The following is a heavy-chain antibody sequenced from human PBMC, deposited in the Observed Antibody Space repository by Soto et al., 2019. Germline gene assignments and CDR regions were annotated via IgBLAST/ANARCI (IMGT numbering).Heavy chain of an antibody. Sequence: ASETLSLTCAVYGGSFSGYYWSWIRQPPGKGLEWIGEINHSGSTNYNPSLKSRVTISVDTSKNQFSLKLSSVTAADTAVYYCARGRGGYYYDSSGYYDDAFDIWGQGTMVTVSS. CDR2: INHSGST. CDR1: GGSFSGYY. J-gene: IGHJ3*02. CDR3: ARGRGGYYYDSSGYYDDAFDI. V-gene: IGHV4-34*01. D-gene: IGHD3-22*01.